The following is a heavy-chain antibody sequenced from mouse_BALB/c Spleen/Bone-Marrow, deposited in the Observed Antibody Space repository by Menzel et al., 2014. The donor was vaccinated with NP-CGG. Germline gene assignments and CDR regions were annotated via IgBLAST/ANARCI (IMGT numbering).Heavy chain of an antibody. D-gene: IGHD2-2*01. CDR3: ARAGGYDEFAY. CDR2: INPSNGRA. CDR1: GYTFXSYW. V-gene: IGHV1S81*02. J-gene: IGHJ3*01. Sequence: QVQLQQSGAELVKPGASVKLSCKASGYTFXSYWMHWVKQRPGQGLEWIGEINPSNGRADYNEKFRSKATLTVDRSSSTAYMQLSSLTSEDSAVYYCARAGGYDEFAYWGQRTLVTVSA.